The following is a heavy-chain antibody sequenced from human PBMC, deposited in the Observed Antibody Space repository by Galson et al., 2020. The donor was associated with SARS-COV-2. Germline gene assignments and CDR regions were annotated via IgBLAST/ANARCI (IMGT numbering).Heavy chain of an antibody. V-gene: IGHV4-30-2*01. CDR2: IYHSGST. J-gene: IGHJ5*02. CDR3: ARAHQDDILTGYWFDP. CDR1: GGSISSGGYS. Sequence: SETLSLTCAVSGGSISSGGYSWSWIRQPPGKGLEWIGYIYHSGSTYYNPSLTSRVTISVDRSKNQFSLKLSSVSAADTAVYYCARAHQDDILTGYWFDPWGRGTLVTVSS. D-gene: IGHD3-9*01.